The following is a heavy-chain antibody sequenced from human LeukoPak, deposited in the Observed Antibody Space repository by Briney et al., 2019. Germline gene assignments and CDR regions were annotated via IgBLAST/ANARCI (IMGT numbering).Heavy chain of an antibody. Sequence: GASVKVSCKASGYTFTSYDINWVRQATGQGLEWMGWMNPNSGNTGYAQKFQGRVTMTRNTSISTAYMELSSLRSEDTAVYYCAREGFFGGGSCYSGCSAPGGRGTLAPVS. D-gene: IGHD2-15*01. CDR3: AREGFFGGGSCYSGCSAP. J-gene: IGHJ5*02. CDR1: GYTFTSYD. V-gene: IGHV1-8*01. CDR2: MNPNSGNT.